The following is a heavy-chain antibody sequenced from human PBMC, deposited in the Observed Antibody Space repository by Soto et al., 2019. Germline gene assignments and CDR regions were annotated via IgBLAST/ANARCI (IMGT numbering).Heavy chain of an antibody. J-gene: IGHJ4*02. CDR2: IYWDDDK. CDR3: PHSQRRVSFDS. V-gene: IGHV2-5*02. Sequence: QITLKESGPTLVKPTQTLTLTCTFSGFSLSTSGVGVGWIRQPPGKALEWLALIYWDDDKRYSPSLKSRLTTPEDTTKTQVVLTITTMDPVNTATYSWPHSQRRVSFDSGGQGPLVPFPS. CDR1: GFSLSTSGVG.